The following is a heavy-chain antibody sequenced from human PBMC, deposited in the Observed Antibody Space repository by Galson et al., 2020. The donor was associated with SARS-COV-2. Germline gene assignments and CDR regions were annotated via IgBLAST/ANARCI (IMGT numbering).Heavy chain of an antibody. V-gene: IGHV2-5*02. CDR2: IYWDDDK. Sequence: KMSGPTLVKPTQTLTLTCTFSGFSLSTSGVGVGWIRQPPGKALEWLELIYWDDDKRYSPSLKSRLTITKDTSKNQVVLTMTNMDPVDTATYYSAHRLLWSTGFDPWGQGTLVTVSS. J-gene: IGHJ5*02. CDR1: GFSLSTSGVG. D-gene: IGHD3-10*01. CDR3: AHRLLWSTGFDP.